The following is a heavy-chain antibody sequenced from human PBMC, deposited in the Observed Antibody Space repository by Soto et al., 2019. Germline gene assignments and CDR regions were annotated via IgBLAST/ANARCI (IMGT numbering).Heavy chain of an antibody. CDR3: ARTRDFRLYYFDY. Sequence: PSETLSLTCTVSGGSISSYYWSWIRQPPGKGLEWIGYIYYSGSTNFNPSLKSRVTISVDTSKNQFSLKLSSVTAADTAVYYCARTRDFRLYYFDYWGQGTLVTVSS. V-gene: IGHV4-59*01. D-gene: IGHD3-3*01. CDR1: GGSISSYY. J-gene: IGHJ4*02. CDR2: IYYSGST.